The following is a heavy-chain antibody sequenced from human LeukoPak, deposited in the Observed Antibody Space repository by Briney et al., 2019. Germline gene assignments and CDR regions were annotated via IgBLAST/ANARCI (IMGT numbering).Heavy chain of an antibody. D-gene: IGHD2-15*01. V-gene: IGHV3-23*01. CDR3: AKALYVVVVAATDY. Sequence: GGSLRLSCAASGFTFSSYAMSWVRQAPGKGLEWVSAISGSGGSTYYADSAKGRFTISRDNSKNTLYLQMNSLRAEDTAVYYCAKALYVVVVAATDYWGQGTLVTVSS. CDR1: GFTFSSYA. CDR2: ISGSGGST. J-gene: IGHJ4*02.